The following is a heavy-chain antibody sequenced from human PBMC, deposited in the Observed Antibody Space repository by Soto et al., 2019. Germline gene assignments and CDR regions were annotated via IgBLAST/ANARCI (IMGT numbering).Heavy chain of an antibody. CDR2: IYYSGST. CDR3: ARQFSVYGDYGRYFDF. D-gene: IGHD4-17*01. J-gene: IGHJ4*02. V-gene: IGHV4-39*01. Sequence: SETLSLTCTVSGGSISSSGYYWGWIRQPPGKGLEWIGTIYYSGSTYYNPSLKSRVTISVDTSKNQFSLKLSSVTAADTALFYCARQFSVYGDYGRYFDFWGQGTLVTVSS. CDR1: GGSISSSGYY.